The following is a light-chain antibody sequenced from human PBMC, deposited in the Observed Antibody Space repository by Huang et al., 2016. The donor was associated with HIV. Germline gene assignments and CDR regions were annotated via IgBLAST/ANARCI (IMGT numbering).Light chain of an antibody. Sequence: IVMTQTPLSLSVTPGQPATISCKSNQSLLLGDGKTYLYWYLQRAGQSPQPLIYEISRRFSGLPDRFSGSGSGTDFTLKISRVEAGDVGIYYCMQSIHLRTFGQGTKLEIK. V-gene: IGKV2-29*02. CDR2: EIS. CDR3: MQSIHLRT. J-gene: IGKJ2*02. CDR1: QSLLLGDGKTY.